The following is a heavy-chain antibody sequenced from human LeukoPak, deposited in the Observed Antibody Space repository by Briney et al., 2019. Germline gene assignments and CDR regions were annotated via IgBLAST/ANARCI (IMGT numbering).Heavy chain of an antibody. V-gene: IGHV4-38-2*01. CDR1: GYSISSGYY. CDR2: IYHSGST. CDR3: ARAKYSYAASGSDY. J-gene: IGHJ4*02. D-gene: IGHD5-18*01. Sequence: PSETLSLTCAVSGYSISSGYYWGWIRQPPGKGLEWIGSIYHSGSTYYNPSLKSRVTISVDTSKNQFSLKLSSVTAADTAVYYCARAKYSYAASGSDYWGQGTLVTVSS.